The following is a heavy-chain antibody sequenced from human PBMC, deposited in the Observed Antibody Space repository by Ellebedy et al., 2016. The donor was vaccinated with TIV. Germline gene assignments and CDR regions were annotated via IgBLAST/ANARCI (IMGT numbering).Heavy chain of an antibody. CDR3: TREATETDDY. D-gene: IGHD5-24*01. J-gene: IGHJ4*02. CDR1: GGSVSSSSYY. Sequence: MPSETLSLTCTVSGGSVSSSSYYWAWMRQTPGKGLEWIGSVKYNGGIHYNPSLESRVAILLDTSKNQFSLKLSSVTAADTAVYYCTREATETDDYWGQGILVTVSS. V-gene: IGHV4-39*07. CDR2: VKYNGGI.